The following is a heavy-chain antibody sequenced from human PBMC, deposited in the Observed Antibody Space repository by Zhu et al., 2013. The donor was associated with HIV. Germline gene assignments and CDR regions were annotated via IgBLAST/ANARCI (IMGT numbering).Heavy chain of an antibody. CDR3: ARGIAVAGNFDY. V-gene: IGHV4-34*01. D-gene: IGHD6-19*01. Sequence: QVQLQQWGAGLLKPSETLSLTCAVYGGSFSGYYWSWIRQPPGKGLEWIGEINHSGSTNYNPSLKSRVTISVDTSKNQFSLKLSSVTAADTAVYYCARGIAVAGNFDYWGQGPWSPSPQ. CDR1: GGSFSGYY. J-gene: IGHJ4*02. CDR2: INHSGST.